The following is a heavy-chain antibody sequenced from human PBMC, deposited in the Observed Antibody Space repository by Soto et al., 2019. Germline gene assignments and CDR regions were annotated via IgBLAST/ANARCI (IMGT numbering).Heavy chain of an antibody. D-gene: IGHD6-19*01. V-gene: IGHV3-48*02. Sequence: EVQLVESGGELVQRGGSLRLSCAASGFTFSVYSMNWVRQAPGKGLGWFSYITSDTKTIKYADSVKGRFTISRDNAKNSVYLQMNSLRDEDTAVYYCARSVEGHFDYWGQGTVVTVSS. CDR1: GFTFSVYS. J-gene: IGHJ4*02. CDR3: ARSVEGHFDY. CDR2: ITSDTKTI.